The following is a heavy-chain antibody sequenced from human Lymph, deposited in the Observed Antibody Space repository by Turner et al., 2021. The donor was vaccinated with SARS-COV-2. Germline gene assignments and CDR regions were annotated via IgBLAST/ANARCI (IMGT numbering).Heavy chain of an antibody. J-gene: IGHJ5*01. CDR3: ARERLYSFGGGDDSWFDA. CDR2: ISAIIDIA. CDR1: GVSFSSYA. D-gene: IGHD3-16*01. V-gene: IGHV1-69*04. Sequence: QLVQAGAEVKSPESSVHVSCQAPGVSFSSYAIHCVRQAPGQGLEWKGRISAIIDIANYEQKFQGRITTTTDKATSTAYRELSSLRSEDTAVYYCARERLYSFGGGDDSWFDAWGQGTLVTVSS.